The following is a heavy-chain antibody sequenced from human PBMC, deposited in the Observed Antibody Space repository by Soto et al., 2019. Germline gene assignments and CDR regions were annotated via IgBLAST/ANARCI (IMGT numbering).Heavy chain of an antibody. V-gene: IGHV4-39*05. Sequence: ETPSLTCVLPRCSVSNTTYFWGWIRQPPGKGPAWFGSTYYCGTSYFNPSLKSRLNLSLDKSKNHVSLQLRPVTAADTAAFYCAIHRDAGYSYGLYWFDPRGQGAQVSVTS. CDR1: RCSVSNTTYF. J-gene: IGHJ5*02. CDR3: AIHRDAGYSYGLYWFDP. D-gene: IGHD5-18*01. CDR2: TYYCGTS.